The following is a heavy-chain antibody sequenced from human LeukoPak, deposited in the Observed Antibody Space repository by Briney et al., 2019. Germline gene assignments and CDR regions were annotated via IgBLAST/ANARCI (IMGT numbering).Heavy chain of an antibody. D-gene: IGHD1-26*01. J-gene: IGHJ4*02. CDR1: GGSISSYY. V-gene: IGHV4-59*12. Sequence: SETLSLTCTVSGGSISSYYRSWIRQPPGKGLEWIGYIYYSGSTNYNPSLKSRVTISVDTSKNQFPLKLSSVTAADTAVYYCAREPIVGGTSKFDYWGQGTLVTVSS. CDR2: IYYSGST. CDR3: AREPIVGGTSKFDY.